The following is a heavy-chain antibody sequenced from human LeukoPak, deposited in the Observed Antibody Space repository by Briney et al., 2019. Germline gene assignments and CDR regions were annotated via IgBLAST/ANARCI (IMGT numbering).Heavy chain of an antibody. CDR2: IYYSGST. CDR1: GGSISSGGYY. V-gene: IGHV4-31*03. CDR3: SRGGGYLKCGSFYGFYY. Sequence: SQTLSLTCTVSGGSISSGGYYWSWIRQHPGKGLEWIGYIYYSGSTYYNPSLKSRVTISVDTSKNQFSLKLSSVTAADTAVYFCSRGGGYLKCGSFYGFYYWGQGTLVTVSS. J-gene: IGHJ4*02. D-gene: IGHD1-26*01.